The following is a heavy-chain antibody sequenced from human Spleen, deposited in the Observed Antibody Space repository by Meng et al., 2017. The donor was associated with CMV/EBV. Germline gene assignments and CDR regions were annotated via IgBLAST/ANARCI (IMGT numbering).Heavy chain of an antibody. V-gene: IGHV5-51*01. J-gene: IGHJ4*02. Sequence: CKGSGSSFTGYWIGWVRQMPGKGLEWMGIIYPGDSDTRYSPSFQGQVTISADKSISTAYLQWSSLKASDTAMYYCARSLGTSWRFDYWGQGTLVTVSS. D-gene: IGHD6-13*01. CDR3: ARSLGTSWRFDY. CDR1: GSSFTGYW. CDR2: IYPGDSDT.